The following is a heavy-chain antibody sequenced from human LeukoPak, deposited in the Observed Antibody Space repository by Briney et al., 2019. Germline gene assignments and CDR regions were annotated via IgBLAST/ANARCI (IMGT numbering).Heavy chain of an antibody. CDR3: ARTLRYSGPMAGNWFDP. CDR1: GYTFTSYG. V-gene: IGHV1-18*01. D-gene: IGHD5-12*01. J-gene: IGHJ5*02. CDR2: ISAYNGNT. Sequence: ASVKVSCKASGYTFTSYGISWVRQAPGQGLEWMGWISAYNGNTNYAQKLQGRVTMTTDTSTSTAYMELRSLRSDDTAVYYCARTLRYSGPMAGNWFDPWGQGTLVTVSS.